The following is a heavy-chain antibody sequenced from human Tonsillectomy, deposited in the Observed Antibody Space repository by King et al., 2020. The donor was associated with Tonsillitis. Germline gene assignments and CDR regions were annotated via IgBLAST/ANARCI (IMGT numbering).Heavy chain of an antibody. D-gene: IGHD3-16*01. CDR2: IYYSGST. V-gene: IGHV4-59*08. Sequence: QLQESGPGLVKPSETLSLTCTVSAGFISNYYWSWIRQPPGKGLEWIGYIYYSGSTNYNPPLKSRVTKSVDTSKNPFSLNLSSVTAADTAMYYCASSLWARTFTRPTDAFDIWGQGTMVTVSS. CDR3: ASSLWARTFTRPTDAFDI. J-gene: IGHJ3*02. CDR1: AGFISNYY.